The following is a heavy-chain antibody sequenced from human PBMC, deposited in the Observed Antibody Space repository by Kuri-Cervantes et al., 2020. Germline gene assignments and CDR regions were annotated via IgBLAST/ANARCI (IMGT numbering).Heavy chain of an antibody. D-gene: IGHD3-10*01. CDR1: GYTFTSYD. CDR2: MNPNSGNT. Sequence: ASVKVSCKASGYTFTSYDINWVRQATGQGLEWMGWMNPNSGNTGYAQKFQGRVTITRNTSISTAYMELSSLRSEDTAVYYCARGLMRKDITMVRGVIAYWGQGTLVTVSS. CDR3: ARGLMRKDITMVRGVIAY. J-gene: IGHJ4*02. V-gene: IGHV1-8*01.